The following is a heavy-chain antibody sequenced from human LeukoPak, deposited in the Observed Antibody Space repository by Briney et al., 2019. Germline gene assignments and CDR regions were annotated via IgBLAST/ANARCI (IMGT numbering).Heavy chain of an antibody. Sequence: GESLKISCTASGYSFTNYWIGWVRQMPGKGLEWMGIIDPSDSETRYTPSFQGQVTISADKSLSTAYLQWESLKASDTAMYYCARQTAMGRSGDYWGQGSLVIVSS. D-gene: IGHD5-18*01. CDR2: IDPSDSET. J-gene: IGHJ4*02. CDR3: ARQTAMGRSGDY. V-gene: IGHV5-51*01. CDR1: GYSFTNYW.